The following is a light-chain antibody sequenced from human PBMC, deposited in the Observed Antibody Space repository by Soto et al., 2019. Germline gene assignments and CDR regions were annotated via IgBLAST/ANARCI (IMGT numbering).Light chain of an antibody. V-gene: IGLV1-40*01. J-gene: IGLJ2*01. Sequence: QSVLTQPPSVSGAPGQTVTISCTGSSSNIGTGYDVHWYQQLPGTAPKLLIYGNNNRPSGVPDRFSGSKSGTSASLAITGLQTEDEADYYCQSYDNTLSSSQVVFGGGTKLTVL. CDR3: QSYDNTLSSSQVV. CDR2: GNN. CDR1: SSNIGTGYD.